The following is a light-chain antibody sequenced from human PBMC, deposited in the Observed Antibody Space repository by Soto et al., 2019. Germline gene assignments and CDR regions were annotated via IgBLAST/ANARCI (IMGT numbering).Light chain of an antibody. J-gene: IGKJ1*01. CDR1: QSLLHSNGYNY. V-gene: IGKV2-28*01. CDR3: MQDLQTWK. CDR2: LGS. Sequence: DIVMTQSPLSLPVTPGEPASISCRSSQSLLHSNGYNYLDWYLQKPGQSPQLLIYLGSNRASGVPDRFSGSGSGTDFTLKISRVEAEDVGVYYCMQDLQTWKFGQGTKVEIK.